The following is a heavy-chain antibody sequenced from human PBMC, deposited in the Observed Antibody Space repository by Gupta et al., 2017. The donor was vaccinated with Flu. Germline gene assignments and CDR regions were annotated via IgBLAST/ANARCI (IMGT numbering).Heavy chain of an antibody. CDR2: INAGNGNK. Sequence: QVQLVQSGAEVKKPGASVKVSCKASGYTFTSYAMHWVRQAPGQRLEWMGWINAGNGNKKYSQKFQGRVTRTRDTSASTAYMERSRLRSEDTAVYYCASGIGDYYDTRNQVFYAFDIGGQGTMVTVSS. CDR3: ASGIGDYYDTRNQVFYAFDI. J-gene: IGHJ3*02. CDR1: GYTFTSYA. D-gene: IGHD3-22*01. V-gene: IGHV1-3*01.